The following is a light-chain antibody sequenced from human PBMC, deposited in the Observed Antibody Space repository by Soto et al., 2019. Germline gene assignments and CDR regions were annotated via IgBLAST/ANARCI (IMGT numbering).Light chain of an antibody. V-gene: IGLV2-14*01. CDR3: SSYTSSNTLV. CDR2: DVS. J-gene: IGLJ2*01. CDR1: SSDVGGYDF. Sequence: QSALTQPASVSGSPGQSITISCTGTSSDVGGYDFVSWCQQHPGKAPKLMIYDVSSRPSGVSSRFSGFKSGDTAPLTISGLQAVDEGDYYCSSYTSSNTLVFGGGTKVTVL.